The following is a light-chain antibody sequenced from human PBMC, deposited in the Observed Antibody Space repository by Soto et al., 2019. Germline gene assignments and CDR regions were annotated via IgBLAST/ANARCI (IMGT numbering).Light chain of an antibody. CDR3: CSYAGSYTFGV. CDR1: SSDVGGYNY. V-gene: IGLV2-11*01. Sequence: QPALTQPRSVSGSPGRSVTISCTGTSSDVGGYNYVSWYQQHPGKAPKLMIYDVSERPSGVPDRFSGSNSGNTASLTISGLQAEDEADYYCCSYAGSYTFGVFGTGTKVTVL. CDR2: DVS. J-gene: IGLJ1*01.